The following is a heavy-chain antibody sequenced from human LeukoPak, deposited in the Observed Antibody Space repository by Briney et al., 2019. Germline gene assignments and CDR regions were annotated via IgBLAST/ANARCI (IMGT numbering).Heavy chain of an antibody. CDR1: GYTFTSYG. J-gene: IGHJ6*02. CDR3: ARARVITMVRGVYYYYYYGMDV. D-gene: IGHD3-10*01. Sequence: ASVKVSCKASGYTFTSYGISWVRQAPGQGLEWMGWISAYNGNTSYAQKLQGRVTMTTDTSTSTAYMELRSLRSDDTAVYYCARARVITMVRGVYYYYYYGMDVWGQGTTVTVSS. V-gene: IGHV1-18*01. CDR2: ISAYNGNT.